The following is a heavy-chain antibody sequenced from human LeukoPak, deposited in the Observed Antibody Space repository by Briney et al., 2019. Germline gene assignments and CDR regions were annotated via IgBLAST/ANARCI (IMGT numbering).Heavy chain of an antibody. J-gene: IGHJ6*02. V-gene: IGHV3-21*01. CDR1: GFTFSSYN. CDR2: ISSSSKYI. D-gene: IGHD5-18*01. CDR3: AREDTAMVYYYYGMDV. Sequence: PGGSLRLSCAASGFTFSSYNMNWVRQAPGKGLEWVSYISSSSKYIYYADSVKGRFTISRDNSKNTLYLQMNSLRAEDTAVYYCAREDTAMVYYYYGMDVWGQGTTVTVSS.